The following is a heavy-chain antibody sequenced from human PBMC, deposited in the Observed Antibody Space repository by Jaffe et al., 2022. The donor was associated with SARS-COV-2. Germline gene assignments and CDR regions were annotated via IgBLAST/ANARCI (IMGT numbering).Heavy chain of an antibody. D-gene: IGHD3-10*01. Sequence: DVQLLESGGGLEQPGGSLTLACEASGFKFHIYAMGWVRQAPGKGLEWVAAIGGGGESTYYADSVKGRFSVFRDNSESTLYLQLNSLRADDTAVYYCAKEMSGSYGEIFDSWGQGTLVTVSS. CDR1: GFKFHIYA. CDR3: AKEMSGSYGEIFDS. CDR2: IGGGGEST. V-gene: IGHV3-23*01. J-gene: IGHJ4*02.